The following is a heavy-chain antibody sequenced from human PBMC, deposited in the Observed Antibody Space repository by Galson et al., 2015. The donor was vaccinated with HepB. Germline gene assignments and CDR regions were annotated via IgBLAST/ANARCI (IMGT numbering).Heavy chain of an antibody. CDR1: GFTFSSYG. V-gene: IGHV3-30*18. CDR2: ISYDGSNK. CDR3: AKAFAQQLVYLYYYMDV. D-gene: IGHD6-6*01. J-gene: IGHJ6*03. Sequence: SLRLSCAASGFTFSSYGMHWVRQAPGKGLEWVAVISYDGSNKYYADSVKGRFTISRDNSKNTLYLQMNSLRAEDTAVYYCAKAFAQQLVYLYYYMDVWAKGPRSPSP.